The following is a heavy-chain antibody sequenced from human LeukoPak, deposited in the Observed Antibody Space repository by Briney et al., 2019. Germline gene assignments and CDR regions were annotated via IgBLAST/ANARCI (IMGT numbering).Heavy chain of an antibody. V-gene: IGHV4-59*01. CDR1: GNSISNYY. Sequence: SETLSLTCTVSGNSISNYYWSWIRQPPGKGLEWIGYLYFSGSTNYNPSLKRRVTISVDTSKNQFSLKLSSVTAADTAMYYCARGIAGEWLPIWGQGTLVTVSS. J-gene: IGHJ4*02. D-gene: IGHD3-3*01. CDR2: LYFSGST. CDR3: ARGIAGEWLPI.